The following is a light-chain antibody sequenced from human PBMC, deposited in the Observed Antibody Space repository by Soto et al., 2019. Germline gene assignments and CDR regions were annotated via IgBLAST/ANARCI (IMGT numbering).Light chain of an antibody. Sequence: SQSPATLSVSTGERATLSCRASQSVSSNLAWYQQKPGQAPRLLIYGASNRATGIPDRFSGSGSGTDFTLTISRLEPEDSAVYYCQQYGSSGLTFAGGTKVAIK. CDR2: GAS. CDR3: QQYGSSGLT. J-gene: IGKJ4*01. CDR1: QSVSSN. V-gene: IGKV3-20*01.